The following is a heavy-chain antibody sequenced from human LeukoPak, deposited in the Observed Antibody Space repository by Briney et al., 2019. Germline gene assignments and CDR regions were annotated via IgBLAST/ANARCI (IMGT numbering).Heavy chain of an antibody. J-gene: IGHJ4*02. CDR2: IKSKIDGGTT. V-gene: IGHV3-15*01. D-gene: IGHD5-12*01. CDR3: TPESGYEGLFDH. CDR1: GFTFSNAW. Sequence: GGSLRLSCAASGFTFSNAWMSWVRQAPGKGLEWVGRIKSKIDGGTTDFSAAGKGRFNISGDDSKQPLYLQKNSLKSEDTAVYYCTPESGYEGLFDHWGQGTLVTVSS.